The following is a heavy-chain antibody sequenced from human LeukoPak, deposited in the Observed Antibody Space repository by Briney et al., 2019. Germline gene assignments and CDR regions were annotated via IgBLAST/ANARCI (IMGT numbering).Heavy chain of an antibody. V-gene: IGHV4-59*01. Sequence: SETLSLTCSVSGVSISSSYWSWIRQPPGKGLEWIGYITYRGTTKYNPSLKRRVTISVDTSKNQVSLNLSSVTAADTAVYYCARDPGSCSGGSCSFYWYFDLWGRGTLVTVSS. D-gene: IGHD2-15*01. J-gene: IGHJ2*01. CDR3: ARDPGSCSGGSCSFYWYFDL. CDR2: ITYRGTT. CDR1: GVSISSSY.